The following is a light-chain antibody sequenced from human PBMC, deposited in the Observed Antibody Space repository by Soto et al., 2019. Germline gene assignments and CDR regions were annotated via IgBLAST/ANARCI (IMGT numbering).Light chain of an antibody. V-gene: IGLV4-69*01. Sequence: QLVLTQSPSASAPLGASVKLTCTLSSGHSSYAIAWHQQQPEKGPRYLMKLNSDGSHSKGDGIPDRFSGSSSGAERYLTISSLQSEDEADYYCQTWGTGTLYVFGTGTKLTVL. CDR1: SGHSSYA. CDR3: QTWGTGTLYV. J-gene: IGLJ1*01. CDR2: LNSDGSH.